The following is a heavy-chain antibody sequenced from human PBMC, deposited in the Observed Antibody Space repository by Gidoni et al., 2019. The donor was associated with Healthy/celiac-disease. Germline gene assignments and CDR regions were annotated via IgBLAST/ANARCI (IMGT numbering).Heavy chain of an antibody. V-gene: IGHV4-34*01. CDR1: GGSFSGYY. D-gene: IGHD3-3*01. CDR3: ARGEGLLYNYYYGMDV. Sequence: QVQLQQWGAGLLKPSETLSLTCAVYGGSFSGYYWSWTRQPPGKGLEWIGEINHSGSTNYNPSLKSRVTISVDTSKNQFSLKLGSVTAADTAVYYCARGEGLLYNYYYGMDVWGQGTTVTVSS. J-gene: IGHJ6*02. CDR2: INHSGST.